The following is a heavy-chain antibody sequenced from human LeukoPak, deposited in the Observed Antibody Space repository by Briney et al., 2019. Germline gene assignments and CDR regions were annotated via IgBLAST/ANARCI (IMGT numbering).Heavy chain of an antibody. D-gene: IGHD6-13*01. CDR3: AREQQRNYYYMDV. Sequence: GASVKVFCKASGYTFTSYDINWVRQATEQGLEWMGWMNPNSGNTGYAQKFQGRATMTRNTSISTAYMELSSLRSEDTAVYYCAREQQRNYYYMDVWGKGTTVTVSS. CDR1: GYTFTSYD. CDR2: MNPNSGNT. V-gene: IGHV1-8*01. J-gene: IGHJ6*03.